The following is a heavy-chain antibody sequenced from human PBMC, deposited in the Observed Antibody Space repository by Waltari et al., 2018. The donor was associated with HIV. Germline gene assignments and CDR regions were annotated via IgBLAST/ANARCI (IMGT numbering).Heavy chain of an antibody. CDR1: GFTFSNAW. J-gene: IGHJ6*02. D-gene: IGHD2-15*01. Sequence: EVQLVESGGGLVKPGGSLRLSCAASGFTFSNAWMSWVRQAPGKGLEWVGRIKSKTDGGTTDYAAPVKGRFTISRDDSKNTLYLQMNSLKTEDTAVYYCTTDRVVVVAARGDYYGMDVWGQGTTVTVSS. CDR2: IKSKTDGGTT. CDR3: TTDRVVVVAARGDYYGMDV. V-gene: IGHV3-15*01.